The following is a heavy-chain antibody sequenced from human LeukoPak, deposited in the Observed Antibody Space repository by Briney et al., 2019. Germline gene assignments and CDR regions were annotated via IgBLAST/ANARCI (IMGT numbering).Heavy chain of an antibody. Sequence: PGGSLRLSFAASGFTFSNYGMHWVRQAPGKGLEWVALIWYDGSNKYYADSVKGRFTISRDNSKNTLYLQMNSLRAEDTAVYYCARERRGDGYRLYFDYWGQGTLVTVSS. CDR1: GFTFSNYG. D-gene: IGHD5-24*01. CDR2: IWYDGSNK. V-gene: IGHV3-33*01. CDR3: ARERRGDGYRLYFDY. J-gene: IGHJ4*02.